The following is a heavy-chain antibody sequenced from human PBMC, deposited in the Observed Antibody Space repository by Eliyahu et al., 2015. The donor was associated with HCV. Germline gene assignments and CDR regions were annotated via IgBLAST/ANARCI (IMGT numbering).Heavy chain of an antibody. D-gene: IGHD3-16*01. V-gene: IGHV3-7*01. J-gene: IGHJ3*02. CDR2: XKQDGSEK. CDR3: ARDRTYYADVSFYSSGSDAFDI. Sequence: EAQLVESGGGMVQPGESLRLSCXXSGFKFSRXGMSWVRQVPGRGPEWVANXKQDGSEKYYADSVKGRFVISRDNTKNSLDLQLNTLRVDDTAVYYCARDRTYYADVSFYSSGSDAFDIWGQGTMVIVSS. CDR1: GFKFSRXG.